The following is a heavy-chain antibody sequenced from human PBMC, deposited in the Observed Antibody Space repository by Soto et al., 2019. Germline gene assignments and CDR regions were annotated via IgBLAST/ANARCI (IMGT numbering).Heavy chain of an antibody. V-gene: IGHV3-53*04. Sequence: GESLKISCAASGFTVSSNYMSWVRQAPGKGLEWVSVIYSGGSTYYADSVKGRFTISRHNSKNTLYLQMNSLRAEDTAVYYCAREALTGTFDYWGQGTLVTVSS. CDR2: IYSGGST. CDR1: GFTVSSNY. D-gene: IGHD1-7*01. CDR3: AREALTGTFDY. J-gene: IGHJ4*02.